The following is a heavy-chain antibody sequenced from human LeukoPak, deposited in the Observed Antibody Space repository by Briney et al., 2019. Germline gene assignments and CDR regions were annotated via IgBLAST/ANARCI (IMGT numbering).Heavy chain of an antibody. J-gene: IGHJ4*02. V-gene: IGHV3-23*01. D-gene: IGHD7-27*01. CDR3: AKDGNWARFED. CDR1: GFIFSHYG. CDR2: ITSRSTT. Sequence: PGGTLRLSCAASGFIFSHYGMTWVRQAPGKGLEWVSGITSRSTTYYADSVKGRFTISRDNSKNMLWLQINSPTAEDTATYYCAKDGNWARFEDWGQGTLVTVSS.